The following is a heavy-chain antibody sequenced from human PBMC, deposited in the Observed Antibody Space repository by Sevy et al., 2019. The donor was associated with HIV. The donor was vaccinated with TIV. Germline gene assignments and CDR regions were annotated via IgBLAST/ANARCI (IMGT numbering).Heavy chain of an antibody. CDR1: GFTFSNAW. Sequence: GGSLRLSCAASGFTFSNAWMNWVRQAPGKGLEWVGRIKSKSDGGTTDYAAPVKGRFTISRDDSKNTLYLQMNSLKTADTAVYYCETDRLERLLPNAFDIWGQGTMVTVSS. V-gene: IGHV3-15*07. D-gene: IGHD1-1*01. CDR3: ETDRLERLLPNAFDI. CDR2: IKSKSDGGTT. J-gene: IGHJ3*02.